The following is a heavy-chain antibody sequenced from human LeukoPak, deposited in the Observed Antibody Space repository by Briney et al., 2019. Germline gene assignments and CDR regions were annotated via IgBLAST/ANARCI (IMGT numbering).Heavy chain of an antibody. V-gene: IGHV4-59*01. CDR3: ARSGTMVRGVPLEIPYYYYYGMDV. CDR1: GGSISSYY. CDR2: TYYSGST. Sequence: PSETLSLTCTVSGGSISSYYWSWIRQPPGKGLEWIGYTYYSGSTNYNPSLKSRVTISVDTSKNQFSLKLSSVTAADTAVYYCARSGTMVRGVPLEIPYYYYYGMDVWGQGTTVTVSS. J-gene: IGHJ6*02. D-gene: IGHD3-10*01.